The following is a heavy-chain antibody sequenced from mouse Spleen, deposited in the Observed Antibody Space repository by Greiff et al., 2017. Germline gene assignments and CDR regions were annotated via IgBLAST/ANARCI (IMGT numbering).Heavy chain of an antibody. CDR2: IWTGGGT. J-gene: IGHJ4*01. CDR3: ARVYDYDESYAMDY. CDR1: GFSLTSYA. D-gene: IGHD2-4*01. Sequence: QVQLQQSGPGLVAPSQSLSITCTVSGFSLTSYAISWVRQPPGKGLEWLGVIWTGGGTNYNSALKSRLSISKDNSKSQVFLKMNSLQTDDTARYYCARVYDYDESYAMDYWGQGTSVTVSS. V-gene: IGHV2-9-1*01.